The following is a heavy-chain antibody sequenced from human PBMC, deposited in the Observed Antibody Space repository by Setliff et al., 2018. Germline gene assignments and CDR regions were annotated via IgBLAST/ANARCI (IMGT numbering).Heavy chain of an antibody. CDR3: AKELAVAGSCIDY. V-gene: IGHV3-33*06. Sequence: PGGSLRLSCAASGFIFSNYGMHWVRQAPGKGLEWVAVIWYDGINKYYADSVKGRFTISRDIPKNTLYLQMNNLRAEDTAVYYCAKELAVAGSCIDYWGQGTLVTVSS. CDR1: GFIFSNYG. CDR2: IWYDGINK. J-gene: IGHJ4*02. D-gene: IGHD6-19*01.